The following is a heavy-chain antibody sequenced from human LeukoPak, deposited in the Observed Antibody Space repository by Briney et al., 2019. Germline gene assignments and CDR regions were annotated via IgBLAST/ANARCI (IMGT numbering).Heavy chain of an antibody. CDR3: ARARCSSTSCYTDYYYYYMDV. V-gene: IGHV4-59*08. J-gene: IGHJ6*03. CDR2: IYYSGST. Sequence: SETLSLTCTVSGGSISSYYWSWIRQPPGKGLEWIGYIYYSGSTNYNPSLKSRVTISVDTSKNQFSLKLSSVTAADTAVYYCARARCSSTSCYTDYYYYYMDVWGKGTTVTVSS. D-gene: IGHD2-2*02. CDR1: GGSISSYY.